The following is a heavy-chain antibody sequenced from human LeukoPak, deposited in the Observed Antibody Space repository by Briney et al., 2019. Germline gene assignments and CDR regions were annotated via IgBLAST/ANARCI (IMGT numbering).Heavy chain of an antibody. D-gene: IGHD3-16*01. Sequence: GGSLRLSCAASGFTFNNFWMHWVRQVPGKGLVWVSRINSDGSRASYADSVKGRFTISRDNAKNTLYLQMNSLRAEDTAVYYCARETLINVDAFDIWGQGTMVTVSS. J-gene: IGHJ3*02. V-gene: IGHV3-74*01. CDR2: INSDGSRA. CDR3: ARETLINVDAFDI. CDR1: GFTFNNFW.